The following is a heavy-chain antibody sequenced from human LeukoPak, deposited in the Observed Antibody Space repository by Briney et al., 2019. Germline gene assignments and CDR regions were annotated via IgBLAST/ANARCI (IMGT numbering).Heavy chain of an antibody. CDR1: GFTFSSYA. D-gene: IGHD3-16*01. J-gene: IGHJ4*02. CDR3: ATTTLPRRAFDY. CDR2: ISGSGGST. Sequence: GGSLRLSCAASGFTFSSYAMSWVRQAPGKGLEWVSAISGSGGSTYYADSVKGRFTISRDNSKNTLYLQMNSLRAEDTAVYYCATTTLPRRAFDYWGQGTLVTVSS. V-gene: IGHV3-23*01.